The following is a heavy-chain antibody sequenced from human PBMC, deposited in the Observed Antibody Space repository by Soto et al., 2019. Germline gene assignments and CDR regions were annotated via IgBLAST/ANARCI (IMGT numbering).Heavy chain of an antibody. Sequence: GGSLRLSCAASGFTFRSYAMHWVRQAPGKGLEWVAVISYDGSNKYYADSVKGRFTISRDNSKNTLYLQMNSLRAEDTAVYYCARGPDFPSHFDYWGQGTLVTISS. J-gene: IGHJ4*02. CDR1: GFTFRSYA. V-gene: IGHV3-30-3*01. CDR3: ARGPDFPSHFDY. CDR2: ISYDGSNK.